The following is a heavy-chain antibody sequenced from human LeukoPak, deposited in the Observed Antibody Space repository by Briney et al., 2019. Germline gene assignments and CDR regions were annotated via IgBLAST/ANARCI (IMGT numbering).Heavy chain of an antibody. CDR1: AGSLSGSH. CDR2: INDSGDT. D-gene: IGHD6-13*01. V-gene: IGHV4-34*01. CDR3: ARNPRASIATPGTWFSYYHYYYMDV. J-gene: IGHJ6*03. Sequence: AETLSLTCAFYAGSLSGSHWSWIRQPPGKGLEWIGEINDSGDTNYNPSLKSRVTISVDTYRKQFSLKVTSVTAADTAVYYCARNPRASIATPGTWFSYYHYYYMDVWGRGTTVIVSS.